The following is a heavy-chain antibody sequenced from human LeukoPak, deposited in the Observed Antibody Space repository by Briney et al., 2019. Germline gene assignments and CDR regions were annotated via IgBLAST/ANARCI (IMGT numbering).Heavy chain of an antibody. CDR2: IIPIFGTA. CDR1: GGTFSSYA. V-gene: IGHV1-69*05. CDR3: ARAPEGNYYDSSGYCY. Sequence: GASVKVSCKASGGTFSSYAISWVRQAPGQGLEWMGGIIPIFGTANYAQKFQGRVTMTRDTSTSTVYMELSSLRSEDTAVYYCARAPEGNYYDSSGYCYWGQGTLVTVSS. D-gene: IGHD3-22*01. J-gene: IGHJ4*02.